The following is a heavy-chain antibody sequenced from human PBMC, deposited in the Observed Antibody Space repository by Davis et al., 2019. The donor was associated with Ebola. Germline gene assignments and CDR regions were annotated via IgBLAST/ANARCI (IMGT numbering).Heavy chain of an antibody. D-gene: IGHD1-26*01. CDR1: GGSISSYY. CDR2: IYYSGST. CDR3: ARAPLAGSYRGAFDI. V-gene: IGHV4-59*01. J-gene: IGHJ3*02. Sequence: PSETLSLTCTVSGGSISSYYWSWIRQPPGKGLEWIGYIYYSGSTNYNPSLKSRVTISVDTSKNQFSLKLSSVTAADTAVYYCARAPLAGSYRGAFDIWGQGTMATVSS.